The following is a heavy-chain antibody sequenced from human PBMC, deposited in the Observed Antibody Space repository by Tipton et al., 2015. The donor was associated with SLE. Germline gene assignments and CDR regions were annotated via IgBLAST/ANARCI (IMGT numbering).Heavy chain of an antibody. CDR2: IYYSGST. V-gene: IGHV4-59*11. CDR3: ARGGYYDSSGYSEYNWFDP. D-gene: IGHD3-22*01. CDR1: VGSISGHY. Sequence: TLSLTCTVSVGSISGHYWSWIRQPPGKGLEWIGYIYYSGSTNYNPSLKSRVTISVDTSKNQFSLKLSSVTAADTAVYYCARGGYYDSSGYSEYNWFDPWSEGTLVTVSS. J-gene: IGHJ5*02.